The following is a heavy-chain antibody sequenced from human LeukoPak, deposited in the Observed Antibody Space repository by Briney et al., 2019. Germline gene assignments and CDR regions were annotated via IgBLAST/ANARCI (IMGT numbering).Heavy chain of an antibody. CDR1: GFTVSSYA. Sequence: GGSLRLSCAASGFTVSSYAMSWVRQAPGEGLEWVSSISGSGGSTYYADSVKGRFTISRDNSKNTLYLQMNSLRAEDTAVYYCAGGEILTGHYTFDYWGQGTLVTVSS. J-gene: IGHJ4*02. D-gene: IGHD3-9*01. CDR2: ISGSGGST. V-gene: IGHV3-23*01. CDR3: AGGEILTGHYTFDY.